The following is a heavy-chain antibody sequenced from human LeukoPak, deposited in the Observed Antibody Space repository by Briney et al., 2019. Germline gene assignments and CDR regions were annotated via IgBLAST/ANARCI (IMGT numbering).Heavy chain of an antibody. J-gene: IGHJ5*02. D-gene: IGHD6-19*01. CDR2: ILVGVST. Sequence: PGWSLRLAWASSWLTVISDYMSWVRQAPGKGLGWVSVILVGVSTYYADVVKGRFNISRHDSKNTLYLQMTSLRDEDTAVYYCERDGSGPWGQGTLVTDSS. CDR1: WLTVISDY. CDR3: ERDGSGP. V-gene: IGHV3-53*04.